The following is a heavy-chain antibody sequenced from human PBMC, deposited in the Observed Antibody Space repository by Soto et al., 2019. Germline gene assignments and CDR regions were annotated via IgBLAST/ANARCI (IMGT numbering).Heavy chain of an antibody. Sequence: SETLSLTCTVSGGSISSYYWSWIRQPPGKGLEWIGYIYYSGSTNYNPSLKSRVTMSVDTSKNQFSLRLSSVTAADTAVYYCARHARYYDILTGYSTLSWFDPWGQGTLVTVSS. D-gene: IGHD3-9*01. CDR3: ARHARYYDILTGYSTLSWFDP. J-gene: IGHJ5*02. CDR2: IYYSGST. CDR1: GGSISSYY. V-gene: IGHV4-59*08.